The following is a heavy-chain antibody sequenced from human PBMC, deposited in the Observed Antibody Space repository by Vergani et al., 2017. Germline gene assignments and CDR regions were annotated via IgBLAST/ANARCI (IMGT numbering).Heavy chain of an antibody. J-gene: IGHJ5*02. D-gene: IGHD3-22*01. V-gene: IGHV1-69*12. CDR1: GGTFSSYA. CDR2: IIPIFGTA. Sequence: QVQLVQSGAEVKKPGSSVKVSCKASGGTFSSYAISWVRQAPGQGLEWMGGIIPIFGTANYAQKFQGRVTITADESTSTAYMELSSLRSEDTAVYYCARGTLYYYDSAPGWFDPWGQGTLVTVSS. CDR3: ARGTLYYYDSAPGWFDP.